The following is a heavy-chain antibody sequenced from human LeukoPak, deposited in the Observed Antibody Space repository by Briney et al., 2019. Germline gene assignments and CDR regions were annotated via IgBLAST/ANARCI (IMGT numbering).Heavy chain of an antibody. Sequence: SETLSLTCTVSGGSISSSSYYWGWIRQPPGKGLEWIGSLYYSGSTYYNPSLKSRVTISVDTSKNQFSLKLSSVTAADTTVYYCARELSDIVVVPGRPSNNWFDPWGQGTLVTVSS. CDR3: ARELSDIVVVPGRPSNNWFDP. J-gene: IGHJ5*02. V-gene: IGHV4-39*07. CDR2: LYYSGST. D-gene: IGHD2-2*01. CDR1: GGSISSSSYY.